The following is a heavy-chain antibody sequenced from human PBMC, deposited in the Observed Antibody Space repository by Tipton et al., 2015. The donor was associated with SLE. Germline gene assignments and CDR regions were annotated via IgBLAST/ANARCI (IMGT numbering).Heavy chain of an antibody. Sequence: TLSLTCNVSGGSISGSSYQWGWIRQPPGKGLEWIGSVNYFGATHHDPSLKSRVTISVDTSKNQLSLKLTSVTAADPALYYCARLNTLYFDNWGQGTLVTVS. CDR2: VNYFGAT. J-gene: IGHJ4*02. V-gene: IGHV4-39*01. D-gene: IGHD1/OR15-1a*01. CDR3: ARLNTLYFDN. CDR1: GGSISGSSYQ.